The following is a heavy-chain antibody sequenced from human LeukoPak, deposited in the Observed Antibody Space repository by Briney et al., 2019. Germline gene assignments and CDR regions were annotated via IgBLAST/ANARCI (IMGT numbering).Heavy chain of an antibody. J-gene: IGHJ4*02. D-gene: IGHD3-22*01. CDR3: ARGSTYYESSGQVPFDY. CDR1: GYTFTSYA. CDR2: INAGNGNT. V-gene: IGHV1-3*01. Sequence: EASVKVSCKASGYTFTSYAMHWVRQAPGQRLEWMGWINAGNGNTKYSQKFQGRVTITRDTSASTAYMELSSLRSEDTAVYYCARGSTYYESSGQVPFDYWGQGTLVTVSS.